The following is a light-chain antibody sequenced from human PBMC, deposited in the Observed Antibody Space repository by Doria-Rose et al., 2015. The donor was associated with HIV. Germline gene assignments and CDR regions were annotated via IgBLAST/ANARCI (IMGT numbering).Light chain of an antibody. CDR3: HQYGTSWT. CDR1: QSFSSTY. J-gene: IGKJ1*01. Sequence: EIVLTQSPGTLSLSPGERATLSCRASQSFSSTYLAWYQQKPGQAPSLLICDESTRATGIPDRFSASGSGTDFTLTINRLEPEDFALYYCHQYGTSWTFGQGTKVEI. V-gene: IGKV3-20*01. CDR2: DES.